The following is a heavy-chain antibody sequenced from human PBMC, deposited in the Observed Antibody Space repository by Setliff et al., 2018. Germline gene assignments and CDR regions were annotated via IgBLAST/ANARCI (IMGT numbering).Heavy chain of an antibody. D-gene: IGHD1-26*01. CDR3: ARDNTILGATDY. CDR2: IQKSGGT. CDR1: GVSISNYY. J-gene: IGHJ4*02. Sequence: SETLSLTCNVSGVSISNYYWSWIRQPPGKGLECIGYIQKSGGTNYNPSLKSRVTISVDTSRNQFSLKLSSLTAADTALYFCARDNTILGATDYWGQGALVTVSS. V-gene: IGHV4-59*08.